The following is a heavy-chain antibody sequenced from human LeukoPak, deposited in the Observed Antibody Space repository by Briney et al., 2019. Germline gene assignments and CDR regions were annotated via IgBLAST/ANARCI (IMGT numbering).Heavy chain of an antibody. Sequence: SETLSLTCTVSGGSISSSSYYWGWIRQPPGKGLEWIGSIYYSGSTYYNPSLKSRVTISVDTSKNQFSLKLSSVTAADTAVYYCARCYYDSSGYYAAYWGQGTLVTVSS. D-gene: IGHD3-22*01. CDR2: IYYSGST. CDR1: GGSISSSSYY. CDR3: ARCYYDSSGYYAAY. V-gene: IGHV4-39*07. J-gene: IGHJ4*02.